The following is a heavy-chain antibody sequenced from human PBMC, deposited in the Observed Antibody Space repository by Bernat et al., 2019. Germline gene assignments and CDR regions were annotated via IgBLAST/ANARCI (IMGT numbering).Heavy chain of an antibody. D-gene: IGHD1-26*01. Sequence: QVQLVESGGGVVQPGRSLRLSCAASGFTFSSYGMHWVRQAPGNGLEWVAVISYDGSNKYYADSVKGRFTISRDNSKNTLYLQMNSLRAEDTAVYYCAKDTEWELYFDYWGQGTLVTVSS. V-gene: IGHV3-30*18. CDR3: AKDTEWELYFDY. CDR1: GFTFSSYG. J-gene: IGHJ4*02. CDR2: ISYDGSNK.